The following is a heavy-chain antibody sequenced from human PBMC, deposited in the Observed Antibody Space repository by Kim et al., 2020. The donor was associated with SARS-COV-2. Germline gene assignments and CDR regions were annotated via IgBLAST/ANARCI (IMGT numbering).Heavy chain of an antibody. J-gene: IGHJ2*01. Sequence: GGSLRLSCAVSGFSFSSYVMGWVRQAPGKRLEWVSSITASGAGTYNADSVQGRFTISRDNSKSTLYLQMSSLTAEDTAIYYCAKALWFGELPSWYFDLWGRGTPVTVSS. CDR1: GFSFSSYV. CDR3: AKALWFGELPSWYFDL. V-gene: IGHV3-23*01. D-gene: IGHD3-10*01. CDR2: ITASGAGT.